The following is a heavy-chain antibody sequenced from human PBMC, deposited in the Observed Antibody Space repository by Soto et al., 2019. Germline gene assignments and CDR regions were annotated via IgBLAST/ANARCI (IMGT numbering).Heavy chain of an antibody. CDR2: IYSADNT. CDR1: GLSVSSND. V-gene: IGHV3-66*01. Sequence: PGGSLRLSCGASGLSVSSNDMSWVRQAPGKGLECVSIIYSADNTFYVDSVKGRFIISRDNSKNTVHLQMNSLRADDTAVYYCARGSLYWGQGTLVTVSS. CDR3: ARGSLY. J-gene: IGHJ4*01.